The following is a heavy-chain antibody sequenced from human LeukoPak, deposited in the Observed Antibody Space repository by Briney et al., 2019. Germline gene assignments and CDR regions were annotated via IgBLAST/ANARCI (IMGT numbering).Heavy chain of an antibody. CDR3: AREGLYKIGLDV. V-gene: IGHV3-7*01. D-gene: IGHD3-10*01. Sequence: GSLRLSCAASGFTFSSYWMTWVRPAPGKGLGWVANIKQDGSEKYYVDSVKGRFTISRDNAKNSLYLQMNSLRAEDTAVYYCAREGLYKIGLDVWGQGTTVTVSS. J-gene: IGHJ6*02. CDR1: GFTFSSYW. CDR2: IKQDGSEK.